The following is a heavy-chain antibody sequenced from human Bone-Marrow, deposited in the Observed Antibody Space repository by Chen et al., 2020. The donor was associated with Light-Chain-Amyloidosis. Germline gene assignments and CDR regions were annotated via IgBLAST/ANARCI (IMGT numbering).Heavy chain of an antibody. Sequence: QLQLQESGPGQVKALETLSLTCIVSGDSINSRNHCWGWIRQPPGKGLEWIGSVYYTGTTYYNPSLKSRVTISLDRSKNQFSLKLSSVNAADTAVYYSTRAGVNGTGYFSPFDHWGQGYLVTVSS. J-gene: IGHJ4*02. D-gene: IGHD2-8*02. CDR3: TRAGVNGTGYFSPFDH. CDR1: GDSINSRNHC. CDR2: VYYTGTT. V-gene: IGHV4-39*07.